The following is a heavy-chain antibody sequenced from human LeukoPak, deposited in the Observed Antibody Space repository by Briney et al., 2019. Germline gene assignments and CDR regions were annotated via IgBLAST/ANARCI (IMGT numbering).Heavy chain of an antibody. Sequence: ASVKVSCKASGYTFTGYYMHWVRQAPGQGLEWMGWINPNSGGTNYAQKFQGRVTMTRDKSISTAYMELSRLRSDDTAVYYCARTEIGYCSSPSCPSKDFDYWGQGTLVTVSS. CDR2: INPNSGGT. V-gene: IGHV1-2*02. D-gene: IGHD2-2*01. CDR3: ARTEIGYCSSPSCPSKDFDY. CDR1: GYTFTGYY. J-gene: IGHJ4*02.